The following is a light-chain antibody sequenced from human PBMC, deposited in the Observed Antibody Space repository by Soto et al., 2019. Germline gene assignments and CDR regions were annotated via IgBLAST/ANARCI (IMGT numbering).Light chain of an antibody. V-gene: IGKV3-15*01. CDR2: GAS. CDR1: QSVSSN. Sequence: EIVMTQSPATLSVSPGERATLSCRASQSVSSNLAWYQQKPGQAPRLLIYGASTRATGIPARFSGSGSGTEFTLTISSLQSEDFAVYYCQQYNNWPPFTFGPGTXXXX. J-gene: IGKJ3*01. CDR3: QQYNNWPPFT.